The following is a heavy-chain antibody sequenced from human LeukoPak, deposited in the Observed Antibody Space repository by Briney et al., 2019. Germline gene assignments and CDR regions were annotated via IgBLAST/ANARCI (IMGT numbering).Heavy chain of an antibody. CDR1: GFTFSSYG. CDR2: IRYDGSNK. Sequence: GGSLRLSCAASGFTFSSYGMHWVRQAPGKGLEWVAFIRYDGSNKYYADSVKGRFTISRDNSKNTLYLQMNSLRAEDTAVYYCGRDGSGYSYYYYYYMDVWGKGTTVTVSS. D-gene: IGHD3-3*01. J-gene: IGHJ6*03. V-gene: IGHV3-30*02. CDR3: GRDGSGYSYYYYYYMDV.